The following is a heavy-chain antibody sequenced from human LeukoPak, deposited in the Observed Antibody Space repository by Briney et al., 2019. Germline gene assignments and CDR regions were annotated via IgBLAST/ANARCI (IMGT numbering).Heavy chain of an antibody. D-gene: IGHD2-8*01. J-gene: IGHJ4*02. Sequence: QPGGSLRLSCAASRFTFSSYAMSWVRQAPGKGLEWVSAISGSGGSTYYADSVKGRFTISRDNSKNTLYLQMNSLRAEDTAVYYCAKGVYPVTEYYFDYWGQGTLVTVSS. CDR3: AKGVYPVTEYYFDY. CDR1: RFTFSSYA. CDR2: ISGSGGST. V-gene: IGHV3-23*01.